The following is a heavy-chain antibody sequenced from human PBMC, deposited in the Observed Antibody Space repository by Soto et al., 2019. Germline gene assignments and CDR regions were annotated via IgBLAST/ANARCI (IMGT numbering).Heavy chain of an antibody. V-gene: IGHV3-74*01. CDR2: INSDGSST. CDR3: AREVESSGSYGGSMDV. D-gene: IGHD3-10*01. J-gene: IGHJ6*02. Sequence: PGGSLRLSCAASGFTFSSYWMHWVRHAPGKGLVWVSRINSDGSSTSYADSVKGRFTISRDNAKNTLYLQMNSLRAEDTAVYYCAREVESSGSYGGSMDVWGQGTTVTVSS. CDR1: GFTFSSYW.